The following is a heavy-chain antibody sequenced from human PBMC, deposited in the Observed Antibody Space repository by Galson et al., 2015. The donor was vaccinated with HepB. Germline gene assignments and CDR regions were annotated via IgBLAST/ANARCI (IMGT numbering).Heavy chain of an antibody. J-gene: IGHJ6*02. D-gene: IGHD3-22*01. Sequence: SGAEVKKPGESLKISCKASGYRFSSYWIGWVRQMPGKGLEWMAIISPGDSDTRYSPSFQGQVTISADKSTNTAYLQWTSLRASDTAMYYCARNGSSPELGPELNDNAMDVWGQGTTVIVSS. CDR2: ISPGDSDT. CDR1: GYRFSSYW. CDR3: ARNGSSPELGPELNDNAMDV. V-gene: IGHV5-51*01.